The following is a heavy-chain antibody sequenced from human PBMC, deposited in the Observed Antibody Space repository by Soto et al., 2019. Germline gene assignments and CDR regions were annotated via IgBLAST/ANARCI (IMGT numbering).Heavy chain of an antibody. CDR2: IIPIFGTA. Sequence: ASVKVSCKASGGTFSSYAISWVRQAPGQGLEWMGGIIPIFGTANYAQKFQGRVTITADESTSTAYMELSSLRSEDTAVYYCAGLPYYYGSSGYLWGQGTLVTVSS. V-gene: IGHV1-69*13. J-gene: IGHJ4*02. CDR1: GGTFSSYA. CDR3: AGLPYYYGSSGYL. D-gene: IGHD3-22*01.